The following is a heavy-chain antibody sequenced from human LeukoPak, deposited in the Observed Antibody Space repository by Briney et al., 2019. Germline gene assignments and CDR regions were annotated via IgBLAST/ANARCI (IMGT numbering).Heavy chain of an antibody. D-gene: IGHD3-16*01. CDR1: GGTFTSYA. CDR2: IIPIFGTV. Sequence: SVKVSCKASGGTFTSYAFSWVRQAPGQGLEWMGGIIPIFGTVNYAQKFQGRVTIVADKSTSTAYMELSSLRFEDTAVYYCAREGVGYFDYWGQGTLVTVSS. CDR3: AREGVGYFDY. V-gene: IGHV1-69*06. J-gene: IGHJ4*02.